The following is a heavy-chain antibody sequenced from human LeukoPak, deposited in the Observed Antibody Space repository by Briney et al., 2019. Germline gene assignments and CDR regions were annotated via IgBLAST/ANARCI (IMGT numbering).Heavy chain of an antibody. V-gene: IGHV3-74*01. CDR2: INSDGSGT. D-gene: IGHD2-2*01. J-gene: IGHJ4*02. Sequence: GGSLRLSCAASGFTFSRHWMHWVRQAPGKGLVWISRINSDGSGTNYADFVKGRFTISRDNAKNTVYLQINSLRDEDTAVYYCARICSSTDCLIPDWGQGTLVTVSS. CDR1: GFTFSRHW. CDR3: ARICSSTDCLIPD.